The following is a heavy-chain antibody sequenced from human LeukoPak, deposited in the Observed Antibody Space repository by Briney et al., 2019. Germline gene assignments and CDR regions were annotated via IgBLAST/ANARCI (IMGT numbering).Heavy chain of an antibody. J-gene: IGHJ4*02. Sequence: GGSLRLSCAASGFSFSYYWMSWVRQAPGKGLEWVANIKEDGSEKYYVDSVRGRFTISRDNAKNSLYLLMNSLRAEDTAVYYCARPYYYGSGRFFDYWGQGTLVTVSS. V-gene: IGHV3-7*01. CDR3: ARPYYYGSGRFFDY. D-gene: IGHD3-10*01. CDR2: IKEDGSEK. CDR1: GFSFSYYW.